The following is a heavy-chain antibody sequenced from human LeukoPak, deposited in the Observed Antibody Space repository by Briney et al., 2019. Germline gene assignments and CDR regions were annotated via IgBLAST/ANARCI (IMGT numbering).Heavy chain of an antibody. V-gene: IGHV1-18*01. CDR1: GYTFTSYG. CDR3: ARRTQGYYYYGLDV. CDR2: INTYNANT. Sequence: GASVKVSCKASGYTFTSYGITWVRQAPGQGLEWMGWINTYNANTNYAQKVQGRVTMTTDTSTSTSYMELRSLRSDDTAVYYCARRTQGYYYYGLDVWGQGTTVTVSS. J-gene: IGHJ6*02.